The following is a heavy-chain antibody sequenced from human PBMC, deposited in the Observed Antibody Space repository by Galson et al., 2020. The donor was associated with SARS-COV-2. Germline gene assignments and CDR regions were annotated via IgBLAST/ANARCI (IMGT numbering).Heavy chain of an antibody. D-gene: IGHD5-12*01. CDR2: IYYSGSA. J-gene: IGHJ6*02. CDR3: AKYMASTMIDV. V-gene: IGHV4-39*01. Sequence: SETLSLTCTVSGGSMSSTTYYWGWIRQAPGKGLEWIGSIYYSGSAQYNPSLKSRATLLIDTSRNQFFLTLTSMTAADTAVYYCAKYMASTMIDVWGQGTTFAVSS. CDR1: GGSMSSTTYY.